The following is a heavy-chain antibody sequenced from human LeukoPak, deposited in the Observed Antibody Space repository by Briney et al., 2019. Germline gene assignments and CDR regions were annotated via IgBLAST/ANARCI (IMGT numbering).Heavy chain of an antibody. V-gene: IGHV4-34*01. J-gene: IGHJ4*02. D-gene: IGHD3-22*01. Sequence: SETLSLTCAVYGGSFSGYYWSWIRQPPGKGLEWIGEINHSGSTNYNPSLKSRVTISVDTSKNQFSLKLSSVTAADTAVYYCARGLYYYDSSGWKYYFDYWGQGTLVTVSS. CDR3: ARGLYYYDSSGWKYYFDY. CDR1: GGSFSGYY. CDR2: INHSGST.